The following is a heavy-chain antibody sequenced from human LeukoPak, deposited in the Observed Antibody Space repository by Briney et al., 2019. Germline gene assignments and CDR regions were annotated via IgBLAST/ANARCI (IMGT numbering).Heavy chain of an antibody. J-gene: IGHJ4*02. CDR3: ARDYSSGWYSVDY. Sequence: ASVKVSCKTFNYTLTAYGINWVRQAPGQGLEWMGWIRSDNGKTNYAQKLQGRVTLTTDTTTSTAYMELRSLRSDDTAIYYCARDYSSGWYSVDYWGQGTLITVSS. CDR1: NYTLTAYG. CDR2: IRSDNGKT. D-gene: IGHD6-19*01. V-gene: IGHV1-18*01.